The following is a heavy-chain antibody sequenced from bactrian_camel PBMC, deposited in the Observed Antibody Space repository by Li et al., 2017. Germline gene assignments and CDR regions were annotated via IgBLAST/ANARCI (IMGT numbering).Heavy chain of an antibody. J-gene: IGHJ4*01. D-gene: IGHD6*01. Sequence: QLVESGGGMVQPGGSLRLSCAASEFTFSAYALNWVRQAPGKELEWVSGIGSAWIYYADSVKGRFTVSRDNAKNTIFLQLNSLKTEDTAMYYCVSGGTWSEVYNYWGQGTQVTVS. CDR1: EFTFSAYA. V-gene: IGHV3S40*01. CDR3: VSGGTWSEVYNY. CDR2: IGSAWI.